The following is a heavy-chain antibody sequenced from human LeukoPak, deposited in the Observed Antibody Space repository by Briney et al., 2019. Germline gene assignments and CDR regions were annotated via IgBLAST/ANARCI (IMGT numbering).Heavy chain of an antibody. J-gene: IGHJ6*02. Sequence: ASVKVSCKASGYTFTSYYMHWVRQAPGQGLEWMGIINPSGGSTSYAQKFQGRVTITADESTSTAYMELSSLRSEDTAVYYCASPNYEFWSGYPAYYYGMDVWGQGTTVTVSS. V-gene: IGHV1-46*01. CDR2: INPSGGST. D-gene: IGHD3-3*01. CDR1: GYTFTSYY. CDR3: ASPNYEFWSGYPAYYYGMDV.